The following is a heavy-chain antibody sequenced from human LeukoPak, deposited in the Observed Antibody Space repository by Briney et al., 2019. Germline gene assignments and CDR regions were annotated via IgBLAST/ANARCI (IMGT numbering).Heavy chain of an antibody. CDR1: GGSISSGDYY. J-gene: IGHJ2*01. CDR2: IYYSGST. V-gene: IGHV4-30-4*01. D-gene: IGHD2-15*01. CDR3: ARAGRIWYFDL. Sequence: SETLSLTCTVSGGSISSGDYYWSWIRQPPGKGLEWIGYIYYSGSTYYNPSLKSRVTTSVDTSKNQFSLKLSSVTAADTAVYYCARAGRIWYFDLWGRGTLVTVSS.